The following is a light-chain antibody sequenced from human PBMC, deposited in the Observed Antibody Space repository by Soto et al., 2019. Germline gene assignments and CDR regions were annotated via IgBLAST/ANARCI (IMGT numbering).Light chain of an antibody. V-gene: IGKV2-30*01. CDR1: QSLVYSDGYTY. CDR3: MQGTHWPWT. J-gene: IGKJ1*01. Sequence: DVAMTQSPLSLPVTLGQPASISCRSSQSLVYSDGYTYLSWFQQRPGQSPRRLIYMVSNRDSGIPDRFSGSGSGTDFTLEISRVEAEDVGVYFCMQGTHWPWTFGQGTKVDIK. CDR2: MVS.